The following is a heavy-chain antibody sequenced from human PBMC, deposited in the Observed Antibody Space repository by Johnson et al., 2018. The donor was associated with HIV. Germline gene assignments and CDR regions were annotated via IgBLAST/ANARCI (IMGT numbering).Heavy chain of an antibody. CDR3: TTDSLYEYVWGSPVRYAFDI. CDR1: GFTLTDHY. J-gene: IGHJ3*02. D-gene: IGHD3-16*01. Sequence: VQVLESGGGLVQPGGSLRISCVGSGFTLTDHYMDWVHQAPGKGLEWVGRSRDKTNSYTTEDAASVQSSFTISRDDSKNTPDLQMIRLKPESTAVYYCTTDSLYEYVWGSPVRYAFDIWGQGTMFTVSS. CDR2: SRDKTNSYTT. V-gene: IGHV3-72*01.